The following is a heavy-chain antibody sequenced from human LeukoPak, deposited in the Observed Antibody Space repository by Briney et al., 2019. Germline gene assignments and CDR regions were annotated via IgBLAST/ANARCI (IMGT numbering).Heavy chain of an antibody. V-gene: IGHV3-23*01. CDR1: GFTFRTYA. Sequence: GGSLRLSCAASGFTFRTYAMSWVRQAPGKGLEWVSGISGGGDGTFYSDSVKGRFTISRDNSKNTLYLQMNSLRAEDTAVYYCAKGGDGSYYSRADCWGQGTLVTVSS. CDR2: ISGGGDGT. D-gene: IGHD2-15*01. CDR3: AKGGDGSYYSRADC. J-gene: IGHJ4*02.